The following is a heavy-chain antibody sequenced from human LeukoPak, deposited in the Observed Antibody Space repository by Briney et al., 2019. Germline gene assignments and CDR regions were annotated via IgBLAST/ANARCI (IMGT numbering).Heavy chain of an antibody. V-gene: IGHV1-2*02. CDR2: INPNSGGT. Sequence: ASVKVSCKASGYTFTGYYMHWVRQAPGQGLEWMGWINPNSGGTNYAQKFQGSVTMTRDTSISTAYMELSRLRSDDTAVYYCARASGITIFGAAPFDPWGQGTLVTVSS. CDR3: ARASGITIFGAAPFDP. D-gene: IGHD3-3*01. J-gene: IGHJ5*02. CDR1: GYTFTGYY.